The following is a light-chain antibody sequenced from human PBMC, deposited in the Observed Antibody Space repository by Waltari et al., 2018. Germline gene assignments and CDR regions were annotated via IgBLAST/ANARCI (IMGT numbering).Light chain of an antibody. CDR3: QQSYSTPPA. Sequence: DIQMTQSPSSLSASVGDRVTITCRASQSIRSYLNWYQQKPGKAPKLLIYAASSLQSGVPSRFSGSGSGTDVTLTISSLQPEDFATYYGQQSYSTPPAFGGGTKVEIK. CDR2: AAS. J-gene: IGKJ4*01. CDR1: QSIRSY. V-gene: IGKV1-39*01.